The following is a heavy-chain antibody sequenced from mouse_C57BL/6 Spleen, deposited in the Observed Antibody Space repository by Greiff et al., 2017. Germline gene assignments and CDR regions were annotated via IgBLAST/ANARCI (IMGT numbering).Heavy chain of an antibody. CDR1: GYTFTSYG. D-gene: IGHD1-1*01. V-gene: IGHV1-58*01. CDR2: IYIGNGYT. Sequence: VQLQQSGAELVRPGSSVTMSCKTSGYTFTSYGINWVKQRPGQGLAWIGYIYIGNGYTEYNEKFKGKATLTSDPSSSTAYMQLSSLTSEDSAIYFCARPYYGSSYEYFDVWGTGTTVTVSS. CDR3: ARPYYGSSYEYFDV. J-gene: IGHJ1*03.